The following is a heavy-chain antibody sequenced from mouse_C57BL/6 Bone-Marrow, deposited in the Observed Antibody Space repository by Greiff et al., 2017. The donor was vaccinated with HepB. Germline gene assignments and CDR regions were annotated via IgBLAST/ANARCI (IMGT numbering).Heavy chain of an antibody. CDR2: IYPRSGNT. CDR1: GYTFTSYG. CDR3: ARRTTVVAPRYFDV. J-gene: IGHJ1*03. V-gene: IGHV1-81*01. D-gene: IGHD1-1*01. Sequence: VQLQQSGAELTRPGASVKLSCKASGYTFTSYGISWVKQRTGQGLEWIGEIYPRSGNTYYNEKFKGKATLTADKSSSTAYMELRSLTSEDSAVYFCARRTTVVAPRYFDVWGTGTTVTVSS.